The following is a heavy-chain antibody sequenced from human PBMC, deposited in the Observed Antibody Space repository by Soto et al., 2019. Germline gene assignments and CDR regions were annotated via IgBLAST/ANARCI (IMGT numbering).Heavy chain of an antibody. D-gene: IGHD4-17*01. J-gene: IGHJ5*01. Sequence: PSETLSLTCTASGFSVTNGRHYWCWIRQPPGQGLERTEHNYYSGSTNYSSSINSRVTLSLDTSNNQFSLKVTSVTAATTAVYYCAMIPVDTYTVSWFEPWGQGTLVTVSS. CDR3: AMIPVDTYTVSWFEP. CDR2: NYYSGST. CDR1: GFSVTNGRHY. V-gene: IGHV4-61*01.